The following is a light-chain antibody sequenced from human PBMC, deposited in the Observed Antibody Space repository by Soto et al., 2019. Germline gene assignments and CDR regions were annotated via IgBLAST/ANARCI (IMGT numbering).Light chain of an antibody. CDR1: QSISSY. CDR2: AAS. CDR3: QESYSTAPYS. V-gene: IGKV1-39*01. Sequence: DIQMTQSPSSLSASVGDRVTITCRASQSISSYLNWYQQKPGKAPKLLIYAASSLQSGVPSRFSGSGSGTAFTLTSSSLPPEDFATYYCQESYSTAPYSFGRGTKLEIK. J-gene: IGKJ2*01.